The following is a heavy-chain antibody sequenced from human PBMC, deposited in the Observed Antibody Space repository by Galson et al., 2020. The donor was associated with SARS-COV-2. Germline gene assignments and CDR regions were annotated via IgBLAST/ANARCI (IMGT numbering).Heavy chain of an antibody. CDR3: AKLEGPDY. CDR1: GFTFDDYA. V-gene: IGHV3-9*01. J-gene: IGHJ4*02. Sequence: GGSLRLSCAASGFTFDDYAMHWVRQAPGKGLEWVSGISWNSGSIGYADSVKGRFTISRDNAKNSLYLQMNSLRAEDTALYYCAKLEGPDYWGQGTLVTVSS. CDR2: ISWNSGSI.